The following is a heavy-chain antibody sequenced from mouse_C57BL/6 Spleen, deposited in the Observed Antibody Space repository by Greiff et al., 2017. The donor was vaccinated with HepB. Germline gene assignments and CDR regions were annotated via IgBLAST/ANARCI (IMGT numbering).Heavy chain of an antibody. CDR1: GYTFTSYW. Sequence: QVQLKQPGTELVKPGASVKLSCKASGYTFTSYWMHWVKQRPGQGLEWIGNINPSNGGTNYNEKFKSKATLTVDKSSSTAYMQLSSLTSADSAVYYCAKNYYGSRGMDYWGQGTTVTVSS. CDR3: AKNYYGSRGMDY. V-gene: IGHV1-53*01. CDR2: INPSNGGT. J-gene: IGHJ4*01. D-gene: IGHD1-1*01.